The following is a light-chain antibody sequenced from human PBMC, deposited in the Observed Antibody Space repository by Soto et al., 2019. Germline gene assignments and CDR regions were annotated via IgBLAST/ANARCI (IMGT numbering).Light chain of an antibody. CDR3: QKYSSSPSIT. CDR1: QSISYSY. CDR2: GTS. Sequence: EVVLTQSPGTLSLSPGERATLSCRASQSISYSYLAWYQQKPGQAPRLLIYGTSSRATGIPDRFSGSASGTDFTHTISRLEPEDFAVYYCQKYSSSPSITFGQGTRLEIK. J-gene: IGKJ5*01. V-gene: IGKV3-20*01.